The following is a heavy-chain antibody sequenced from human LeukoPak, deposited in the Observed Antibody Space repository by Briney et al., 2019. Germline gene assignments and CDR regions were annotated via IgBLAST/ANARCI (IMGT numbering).Heavy chain of an antibody. Sequence: GGSLRLSCAASGFTFSNYAMSWVRQAPGKGLEWVSAISGSGGNTYYADSVKGRFTISRDDAKNSLYLQMNSLRAEDTAVYYCARDLGCSSTSCYDRTFDYWGQGTLVTVSS. CDR1: GFTFSNYA. V-gene: IGHV3-23*01. D-gene: IGHD2-2*01. J-gene: IGHJ4*02. CDR2: ISGSGGNT. CDR3: ARDLGCSSTSCYDRTFDY.